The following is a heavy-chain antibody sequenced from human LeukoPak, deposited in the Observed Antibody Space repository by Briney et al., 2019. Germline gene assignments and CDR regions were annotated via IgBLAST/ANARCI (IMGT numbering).Heavy chain of an antibody. V-gene: IGHV1-8*03. CDR2: MNPNSGNT. J-gene: IGHJ5*02. CDR1: GYTFTSYD. Sequence: ASVKVSCKASGYTFTSYDINWVRQATGQGLEWMGWMNPNSGNTGYAQKFQGRVTITRNTSISTAYMELSSLRSEDPAVYYCARGPRSPAAIANWFDPWGQGTLVTVSS. CDR3: ARGPRSPAAIANWFDP. D-gene: IGHD2-2*01.